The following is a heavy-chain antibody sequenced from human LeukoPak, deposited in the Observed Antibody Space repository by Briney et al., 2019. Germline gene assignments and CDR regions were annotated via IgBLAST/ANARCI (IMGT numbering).Heavy chain of an antibody. V-gene: IGHV3-23*01. D-gene: IGHD1-1*01. CDR1: GFTFSTFA. Sequence: PGGSLRLSCAASGFTFSTFATIWVRQPPGKGLEWVSAISTRGGTTYYADSVKGRFTISRDNSKNTLYLQMNSLRAEDTAVYYCARAVRRGPRYYYYYMDVWGKGTTVTVSS. CDR2: ISTRGGTT. CDR3: ARAVRRGPRYYYYYMDV. J-gene: IGHJ6*03.